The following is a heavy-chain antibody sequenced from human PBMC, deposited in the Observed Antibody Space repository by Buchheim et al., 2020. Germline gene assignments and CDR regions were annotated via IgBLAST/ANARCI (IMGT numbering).Heavy chain of an antibody. CDR2: IYYSGST. CDR1: GGSISSGGYS. Sequence: QVQLQESGPGLVKPSQTLSLTCAVSGGSISSGGYSWSWIRQPPGKGLEWIGYIYYSGSTYYNPSLKSRVTISVDTSKNHSALKLSSVTAADTAVYYCARDGGNSENYYYGMDVWGQGTT. J-gene: IGHJ6*02. V-gene: IGHV4-30-4*07. D-gene: IGHD4-23*01. CDR3: ARDGGNSENYYYGMDV.